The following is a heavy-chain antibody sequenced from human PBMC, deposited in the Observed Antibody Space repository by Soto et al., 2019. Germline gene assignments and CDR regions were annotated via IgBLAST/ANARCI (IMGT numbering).Heavy chain of an antibody. CDR1: GGSFSGYY. J-gene: IGHJ3*02. Sequence: SETLSLTCAVYGGSFSGYYWSWIRQPPGKGLEWIGEINHSGSTNYNPSLKSRVTISVDTSKNQFSLKLSSVTAADTAVCYCARLHAMATRGTFDIWGQGTMVTVSS. CDR2: INHSGST. CDR3: ARLHAMATRGTFDI. D-gene: IGHD5-12*01. V-gene: IGHV4-34*01.